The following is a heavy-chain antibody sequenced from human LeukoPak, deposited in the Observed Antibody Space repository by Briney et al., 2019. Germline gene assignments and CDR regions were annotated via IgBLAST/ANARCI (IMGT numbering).Heavy chain of an antibody. V-gene: IGHV3-7*04. Sequence: GGSLRLSCAASGFTFSDYWMGWVRQAPGGGLEWVANIKQDGSEQYYGESVRGRLTIPRDNAKNSLYLQMNSLRAEDTAVYYCARGPYSSGSSADYWGQGTLVTVSS. D-gene: IGHD6-19*01. J-gene: IGHJ4*02. CDR2: IKQDGSEQ. CDR1: GFTFSDYW. CDR3: ARGPYSSGSSADY.